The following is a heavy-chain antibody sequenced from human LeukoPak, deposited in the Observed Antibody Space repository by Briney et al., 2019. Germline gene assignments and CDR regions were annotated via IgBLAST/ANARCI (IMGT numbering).Heavy chain of an antibody. CDR3: ARGRGWVAVAGTWFDP. Sequence: PGGSMRLSCAASGFTFSSYWMHWVRQAPGKGLVWVSRINSDGSSTSYADSVKGRFTISRDNAKNTLYLQMNSLRAEDTAVYYCARGRGWVAVAGTWFDPWGQGTPVTVSS. CDR1: GFTFSSYW. D-gene: IGHD6-19*01. CDR2: INSDGSST. V-gene: IGHV3-74*01. J-gene: IGHJ5*02.